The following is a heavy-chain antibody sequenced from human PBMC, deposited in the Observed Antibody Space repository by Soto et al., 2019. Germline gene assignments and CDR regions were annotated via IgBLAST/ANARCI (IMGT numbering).Heavy chain of an antibody. D-gene: IGHD3-3*01. CDR2: VYHTGRT. J-gene: IGHJ1*01. V-gene: IGHV4-61*01. Sequence: QVQLQESGPGLVKPSETLSLTCTVSGGSFKSGSYSWSWIRQPPGKGLEWIGYVYHTGRTSYNPPLSSRVSISMDTSKNEFSLNLAFVAVPDPAVYFCGRDFAYFHPWAKGTLLTFSS. CDR3: GRDFAYFHP. CDR1: GGSFKSGSYS.